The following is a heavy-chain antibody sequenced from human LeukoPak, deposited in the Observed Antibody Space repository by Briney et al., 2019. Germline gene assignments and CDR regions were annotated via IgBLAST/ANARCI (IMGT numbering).Heavy chain of an antibody. CDR2: ISSSSGYT. J-gene: IGHJ4*02. Sequence: GGSLRLPCAASGFTFRDYYMNWIRQAPGKGLEWVSYISSSSGYTKYADSVKGRFTISRDNAENSLYLQMSSLRAEDTAVYYCARSTSAFDRPFDLLGQGTLVTVSS. CDR1: GFTFRDYY. D-gene: IGHD5-12*01. V-gene: IGHV3-11*06. CDR3: ARSTSAFDRPFDL.